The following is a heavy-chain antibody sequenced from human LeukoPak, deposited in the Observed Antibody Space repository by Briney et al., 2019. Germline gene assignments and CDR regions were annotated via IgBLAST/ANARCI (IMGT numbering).Heavy chain of an antibody. J-gene: IGHJ4*02. V-gene: IGHV3-30-3*01. CDR3: AAWRGYDSGSFSGPLDY. Sequence: GESLRLSCAASVCTFSRYPMHWVRKAPCKGLEWVAVVSYDGSIKSYADSVKGRFTISRDNPRNTLYLQMNSLRGEDTAIYYCAAWRGYDSGSFSGPLDYWGQGTLVLVSS. D-gene: IGHD3-10*01. CDR2: VSYDGSIK. CDR1: VCTFSRYP.